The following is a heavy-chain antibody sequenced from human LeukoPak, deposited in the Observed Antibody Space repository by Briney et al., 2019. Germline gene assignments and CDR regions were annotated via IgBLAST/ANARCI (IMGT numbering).Heavy chain of an antibody. J-gene: IGHJ4*02. CDR3: ASDIVVVPAATGFDY. CDR1: GFTFSSYA. CDR2: ISYDGSNK. V-gene: IGHV3-30*04. D-gene: IGHD2-2*01. Sequence: GRSLRLSCAASGFTFSSYAMHWVRQAPGKGLEWVAVISYDGSNKYYADSVKGRFTISRDNSKNTLYLQMNSLRAEDTAVYYCASDIVVVPAATGFDYWGQGTLVTVSS.